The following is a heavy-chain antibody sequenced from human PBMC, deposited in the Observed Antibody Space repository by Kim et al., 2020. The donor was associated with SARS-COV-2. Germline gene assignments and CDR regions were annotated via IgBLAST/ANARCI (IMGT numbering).Heavy chain of an antibody. Sequence: FQGRVTITADESTSTAYMELSSLRSEDTAVYYCARDVGVDTAMVDAFDIWGQGTMVTVSS. CDR3: ARDVGVDTAMVDAFDI. D-gene: IGHD5-18*01. V-gene: IGHV1-69*01. J-gene: IGHJ3*02.